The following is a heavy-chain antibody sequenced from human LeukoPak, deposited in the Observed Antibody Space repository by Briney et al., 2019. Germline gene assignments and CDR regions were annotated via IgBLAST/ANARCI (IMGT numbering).Heavy chain of an antibody. D-gene: IGHD7-27*01. J-gene: IGHJ4*02. CDR1: GGTFSIYA. V-gene: IGHV1-69*01. CDR2: IIPIFGTA. Sequence: SVKVSCKASGGTFSIYAISWVRQAPGQGLEWMGGIIPIFGTANYAQKFQGRVTITADESTSTAYMELSSLRSEDTAIYYCARIEGATWGPIDYWGQGTLVAVSS. CDR3: ARIEGATWGPIDY.